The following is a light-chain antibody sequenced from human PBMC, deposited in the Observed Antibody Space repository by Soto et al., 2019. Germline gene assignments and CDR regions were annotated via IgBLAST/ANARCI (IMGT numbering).Light chain of an antibody. CDR1: SSDVGGYNY. CDR2: DVS. J-gene: IGLJ1*01. CDR3: SSYTTSNTRQIV. V-gene: IGLV2-14*01. Sequence: QSALTQPASVSGSPGQSITISCTGTSSDVGGYNYVSWYQQHPGKAPKFMIYDVSNRPSGVSNRFSGSKSGSTASLTISGLQAEDEADYYCSSYTTSNTRQIVFGTGTKVTVL.